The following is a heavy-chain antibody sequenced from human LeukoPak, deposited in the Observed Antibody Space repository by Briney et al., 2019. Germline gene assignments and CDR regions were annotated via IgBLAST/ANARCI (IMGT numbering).Heavy chain of an antibody. D-gene: IGHD5-24*01. J-gene: IGHJ4*02. Sequence: SETLSLTCTVSGVSVSSGSYYWSWIRQPPGKGLEWIGYIYYSGSTNYNPSLKSRVTISVDTSKNQFSLKLSSVTAADTAVYYCARVEGRQFDYWGQGTLVTVSS. CDR1: GVSVSSGSYY. V-gene: IGHV4-61*01. CDR2: IYYSGST. CDR3: ARVEGRQFDY.